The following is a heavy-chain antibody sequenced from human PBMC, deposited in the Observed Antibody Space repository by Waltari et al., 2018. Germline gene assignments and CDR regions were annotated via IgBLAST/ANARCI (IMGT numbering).Heavy chain of an antibody. D-gene: IGHD1-26*01. V-gene: IGHV1-69*04. J-gene: IGHJ3*02. Sequence: QVQLVQSGAEVKKPGSSVKVSCKASGGTFSSYAISWVRQAPGQGLEWMGRIIPILGIANYAQKFQGRVTITADKSTSTAYMELSSLRSEDTAVYYCARERNSGSYLWGAFDIWGQGTMVTVSS. CDR2: IIPILGIA. CDR1: GGTFSSYA. CDR3: ARERNSGSYLWGAFDI.